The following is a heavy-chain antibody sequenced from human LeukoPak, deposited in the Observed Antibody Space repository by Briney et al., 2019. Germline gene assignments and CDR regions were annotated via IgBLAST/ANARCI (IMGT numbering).Heavy chain of an antibody. CDR3: ARLVGATRAFDI. Sequence: SETLSLTCAVHGGSFSGYYWSWIRQPPGKGLEWIGEINHSGSTNYNPSLKSRVTISVDTSKNQFSLKLSSVTAADTAVYYCARLVGATRAFDIWGQGTMVTVSS. CDR2: INHSGST. V-gene: IGHV4-34*01. D-gene: IGHD1-26*01. J-gene: IGHJ3*02. CDR1: GGSFSGYY.